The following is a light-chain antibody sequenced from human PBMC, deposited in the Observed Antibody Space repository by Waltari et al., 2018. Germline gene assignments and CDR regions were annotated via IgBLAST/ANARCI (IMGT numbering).Light chain of an antibody. CDR1: QSISSW. CDR3: QQSYSTLIT. V-gene: IGKV1-5*03. CDR2: RAS. J-gene: IGKJ5*01. Sequence: DIQMTQSPSTLSASVGDSVTITCRASQSISSWLAWYQQKPGKAPKLLIYRASSLQIGVPSRFSGSGSGTEFTLTISSLQPEDFATYYCQQSYSTLITFGQGTRLEIK.